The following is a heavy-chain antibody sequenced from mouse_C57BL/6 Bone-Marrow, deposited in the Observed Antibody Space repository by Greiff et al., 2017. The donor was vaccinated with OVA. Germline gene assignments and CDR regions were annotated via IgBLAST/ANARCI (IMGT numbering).Heavy chain of an antibody. CDR3: ARESNYVGYAMDY. D-gene: IGHD2-5*01. CDR1: GFTFSDYY. CDR2: INYDGSST. Sequence: EVQRVESEGGLVQPGSSMKLSCTASGFTFSDYYMAWVRQVPEKGLEWVANINYDGSSTYYLDSLKSRFIISRDNAKNILYLQMSSLKSEDTATYYCARESNYVGYAMDYWGQGTSVTVSS. J-gene: IGHJ4*01. V-gene: IGHV5-16*01.